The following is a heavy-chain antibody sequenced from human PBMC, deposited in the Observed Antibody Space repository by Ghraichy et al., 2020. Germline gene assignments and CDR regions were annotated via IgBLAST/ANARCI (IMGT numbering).Heavy chain of an antibody. J-gene: IGHJ6*02. CDR3: ARPQRPRAYYGMDV. CDR2: INHSGST. V-gene: IGHV4-34*01. Sequence: SETLSLTCAVYGGSFSGYYWSWIRQPPGKGLEWIGEINHSGSTNYNPSLKSRVTISVDTSKNQFSLKLSSVTAADTAVYYCARPQRPRAYYGMDVWGQGTTVTVSS. CDR1: GGSFSGYY.